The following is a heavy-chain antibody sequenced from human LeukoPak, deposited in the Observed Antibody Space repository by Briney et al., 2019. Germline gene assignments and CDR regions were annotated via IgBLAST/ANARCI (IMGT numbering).Heavy chain of an antibody. CDR3: ALIPYCTTATCYYFDF. J-gene: IGHJ4*02. D-gene: IGHD2-2*01. CDR2: ISAYNDNT. Sequence: ASVKVSCKASGYTFTTYGLSWVRQAPGQGLEWMGWISAYNDNTNYAQKVQGRVTMTTDTSTSTAYMELRSLRSDDTAVYYCALIPYCTTATCYYFDFWGQGTLVTVSS. V-gene: IGHV1-18*01. CDR1: GYTFTTYG.